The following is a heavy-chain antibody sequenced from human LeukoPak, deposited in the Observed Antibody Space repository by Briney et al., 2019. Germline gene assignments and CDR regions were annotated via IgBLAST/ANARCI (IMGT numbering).Heavy chain of an antibody. CDR3: AKPYGDYGLFGNWFDP. Sequence: GGSLRLSCAASGFTFDNYAMIWVRLAPGRGLEYVSVISGSADGTYSADSVKGRFTISRDNSKNTLYLQMNSLRAEDTAVYYCAKPYGDYGLFGNWFDPWGQGTLVTVSS. CDR1: GFTFDNYA. J-gene: IGHJ5*02. CDR2: ISGSADGT. D-gene: IGHD4-17*01. V-gene: IGHV3-23*01.